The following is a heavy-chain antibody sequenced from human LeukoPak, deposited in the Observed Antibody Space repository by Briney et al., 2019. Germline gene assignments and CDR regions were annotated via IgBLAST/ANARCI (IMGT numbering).Heavy chain of an antibody. CDR3: ARVGGRRLLWFGESEEYNWFDP. Sequence: GASVKVSCKASGGTFSNYAISWVRQAPGQGLQWMGGIIPIFGTAKYAQRFQGRVTITADESSSTAYMELSSLRYEDTAVYYCARVGGRRLLWFGESEEYNWFDPWGQGTLVTVSS. CDR2: IIPIFGTA. D-gene: IGHD3-10*01. V-gene: IGHV1-69*13. J-gene: IGHJ5*02. CDR1: GGTFSNYA.